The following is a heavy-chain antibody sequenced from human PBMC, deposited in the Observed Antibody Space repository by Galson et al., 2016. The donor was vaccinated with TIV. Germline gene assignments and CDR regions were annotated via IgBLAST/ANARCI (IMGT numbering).Heavy chain of an antibody. V-gene: IGHV3-33*08. CDR3: ARGELATTKILFDY. Sequence: SLRLSCAASSFIFSGHAMHWVRQAPGKGLEWVAVIWFDGSNDRYADSVKGRFTISRDNSKNTLYLQMNSLRAEDTAMYYCARGELATTKILFDYWGQGTLVTVSS. CDR2: IWFDGSND. J-gene: IGHJ4*02. CDR1: SFIFSGHA. D-gene: IGHD1-1*01.